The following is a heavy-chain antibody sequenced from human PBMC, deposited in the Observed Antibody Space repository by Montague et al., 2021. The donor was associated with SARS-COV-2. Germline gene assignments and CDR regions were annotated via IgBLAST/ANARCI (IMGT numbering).Heavy chain of an antibody. V-gene: IGHV5-51*01. CDR3: ARHPRYCSGGSCYSGGEFDY. D-gene: IGHD2-15*01. Sequence: QSGAEVKKPGESLKISCKGSGYSFTSYWIDWVRQMPGKGLEWMEIIYPGDSDTRYSPSFHGQVTISADKSISTAYLQWGSLKASDTAMYYCARHPRYCSGGSCYSGGEFDYWGQGTLVTVSS. CDR1: GYSFTSYW. CDR2: IYPGDSDT. J-gene: IGHJ4*02.